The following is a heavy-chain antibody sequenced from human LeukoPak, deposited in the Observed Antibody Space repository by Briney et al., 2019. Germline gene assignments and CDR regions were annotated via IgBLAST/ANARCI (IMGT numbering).Heavy chain of an antibody. CDR3: VRGNYNFDY. Sequence: SQTLSLTCAISGESVSSTGVSWNWIRQSPSRGLEWLGRTYYRSKWYYEYALSVQSRIIVAPDTSKNQFSLQLNSVTPEDTAVYYCVRGNYNFDYWGQGSLVTVSS. D-gene: IGHD5-24*01. V-gene: IGHV6-1*01. CDR2: TYYRSKWYY. CDR1: GESVSSTGVS. J-gene: IGHJ4*02.